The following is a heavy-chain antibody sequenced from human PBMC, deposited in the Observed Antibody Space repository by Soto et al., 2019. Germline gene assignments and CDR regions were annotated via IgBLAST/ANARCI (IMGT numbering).Heavy chain of an antibody. J-gene: IGHJ5*01. V-gene: IGHV1-18*04. CDR1: GYTFTSYG. Sequence: ASVKVSCKASGYTFTSYGISWVRQAPGQGHEWMGWISAYNGNTNYAQKLQGRVTMTTDTSTSTAYMELRSLRSDDTAVYYYARRITMVRGVIITSVLGRGDWFESWGQAILVTFSS. CDR3: ARRITMVRGVIITSVLGRGDWFES. CDR2: ISAYNGNT. D-gene: IGHD3-10*01.